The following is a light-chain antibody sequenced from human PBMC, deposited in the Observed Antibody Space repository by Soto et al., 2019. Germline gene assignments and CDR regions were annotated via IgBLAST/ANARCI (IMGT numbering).Light chain of an antibody. CDR2: RAS. Sequence: DIQMTQSPLTLSASVGDRVTITCRASQTISRWLAWYQQKPGKAPKLLLYRASSLESGVPSRFSGGGSGTEFTLTMSSLQSDDSATYYCQQYQPWTFGQGTKVEIK. CDR1: QTISRW. J-gene: IGKJ1*01. CDR3: QQYQPWT. V-gene: IGKV1-5*03.